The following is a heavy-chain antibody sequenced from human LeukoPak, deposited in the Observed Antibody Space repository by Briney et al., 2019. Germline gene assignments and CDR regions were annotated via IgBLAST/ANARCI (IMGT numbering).Heavy chain of an antibody. Sequence: SETLSLTCAVYGGSFSGYYWSWIRQPPGKGLEWIGEINHSGSTNYNPSLKSRVTISVDTSKNQFSLKLSSVTAADTAVYYCARGRTGTTYPVDYWGQGTLVTVSS. CDR2: INHSGST. CDR1: GGSFSGYY. D-gene: IGHD1-1*01. J-gene: IGHJ4*02. CDR3: ARGRTGTTYPVDY. V-gene: IGHV4-34*01.